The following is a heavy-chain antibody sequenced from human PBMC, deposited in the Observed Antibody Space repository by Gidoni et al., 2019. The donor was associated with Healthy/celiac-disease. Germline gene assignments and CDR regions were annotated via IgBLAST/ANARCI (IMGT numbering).Heavy chain of an antibody. CDR3: ARLQGSIAAHQVAFDI. Sequence: EVQLVQSGAEVKKPGESLKISCKGSGYIFTSYWIGWVRQMPGKGLEWMGIIYPGDSDTRYSPSFQGQVTISADKSISTAYLQWSSLKASDTAMYYCARLQGSIAAHQVAFDIWGQGTMVTVSS. CDR1: GYIFTSYW. V-gene: IGHV5-51*01. CDR2: IYPGDSDT. J-gene: IGHJ3*02. D-gene: IGHD6-6*01.